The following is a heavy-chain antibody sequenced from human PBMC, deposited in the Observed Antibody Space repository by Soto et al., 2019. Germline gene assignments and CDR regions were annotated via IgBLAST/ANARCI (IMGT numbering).Heavy chain of an antibody. CDR3: ARHKKVATKLYYYYGMDV. V-gene: IGHV5-51*01. Sequence: PGESLKISCKGSGYSFTSYWIGWVRQMPGKGLEWMGIIYPGDSDTRYSPSLQGQVTISADKSISTAYLQWSSLKASDTAMYYCARHKKVATKLYYYYGMDVWGQGTTVTVSS. CDR1: GYSFTSYW. J-gene: IGHJ6*02. D-gene: IGHD5-12*01. CDR2: IYPGDSDT.